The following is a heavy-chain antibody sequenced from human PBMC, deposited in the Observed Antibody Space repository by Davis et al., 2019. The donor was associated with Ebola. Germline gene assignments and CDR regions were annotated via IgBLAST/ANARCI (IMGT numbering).Heavy chain of an antibody. Sequence: GESLKISCAASGFTFSSYEMNWVRQAPGKGLEWVSYISSGSTIYYADSVKGRFTISRDNAKNSLYLQMNSLRAEDTAVYYCARDRGFNWFDPWGQGTLVTVSS. D-gene: IGHD3-16*01. V-gene: IGHV3-48*03. CDR3: ARDRGFNWFDP. CDR1: GFTFSSYE. J-gene: IGHJ5*02. CDR2: ISSGSTI.